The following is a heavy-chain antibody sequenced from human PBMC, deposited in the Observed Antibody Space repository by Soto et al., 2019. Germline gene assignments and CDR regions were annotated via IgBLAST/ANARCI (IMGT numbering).Heavy chain of an antibody. CDR1: GYSFTAYF. J-gene: IGHJ3*02. CDR2: INPNHGGT. CDR3: ARGRFSGRLGYFDM. Sequence: QVHLVQSGAEVEKPGASVKVSCNTSGYSFTAYFMHWVRQAPGQGLEWMGWINPNHGGTDYAQKFQGRVTMTRDTSTTTFYMELSSLRSDDTAVYFCARGRFSGRLGYFDMWGQGTKVTVSS. V-gene: IGHV1-2*02. D-gene: IGHD1-26*01.